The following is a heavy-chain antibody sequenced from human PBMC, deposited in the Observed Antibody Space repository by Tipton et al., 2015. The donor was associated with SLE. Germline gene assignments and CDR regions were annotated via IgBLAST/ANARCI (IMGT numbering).Heavy chain of an antibody. CDR2: VYYSGST. J-gene: IGHJ3*02. CDR3: ARHRWRWNDAFDI. Sequence: LRLSCAASGFTFSSFWMNWVRQAPGKGLEWIGYVYYSGSTNYNPSLRGRITTSVDTSKNQFSLKLTSVTAADTAVYYCARHRWRWNDAFDIWGQGTMVTVSS. V-gene: IGHV4-59*08. CDR1: GFTFSSFW. D-gene: IGHD5-24*01.